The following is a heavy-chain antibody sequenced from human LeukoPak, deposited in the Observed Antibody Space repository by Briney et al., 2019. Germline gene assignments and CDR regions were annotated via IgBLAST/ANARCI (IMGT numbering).Heavy chain of an antibody. CDR1: GGSISSYY. Sequence: SETLSLTCTVSGGSISSYYWSWIRQPPGKGLEWIGYIYYSGSTNYNPSLKSRVTISVDTSKNQLSLKLSSVTAADTAVYYCAREYCSGGSCFWFDPWGQGTLVTVSS. D-gene: IGHD2-15*01. J-gene: IGHJ5*02. CDR2: IYYSGST. V-gene: IGHV4-59*01. CDR3: AREYCSGGSCFWFDP.